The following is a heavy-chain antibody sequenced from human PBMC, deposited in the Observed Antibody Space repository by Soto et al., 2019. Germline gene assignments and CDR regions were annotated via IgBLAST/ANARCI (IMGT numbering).Heavy chain of an antibody. V-gene: IGHV3-21*04. CDR1: GITFSRFS. J-gene: IGHJ4*02. CDR3: ARVAY. Sequence: GESLKISCEASGITFSRFSMNWVRQVPGKGLEWVASISSASSETWYADSVKGRFIISRDNAQNSLFLQMNTLRPEDSAIYYCARVAYWGPGTQVTVSS. CDR2: ISSASSET.